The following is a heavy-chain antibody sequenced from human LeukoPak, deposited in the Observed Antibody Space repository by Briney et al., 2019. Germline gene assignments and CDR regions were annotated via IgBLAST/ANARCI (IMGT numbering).Heavy chain of an antibody. Sequence: GGSLRLSCAASGFTFSTYAMHWVRQAPGKGLEYVSTISSDGGSTYYANSVKGRFTISRDNSKNTLYLQMNSLRAEDTAVYYCAKEGPYSSSSELVYWGQGTLVTVSS. V-gene: IGHV3-64*01. CDR2: ISSDGGST. D-gene: IGHD6-6*01. J-gene: IGHJ4*02. CDR1: GFTFSTYA. CDR3: AKEGPYSSSSELVY.